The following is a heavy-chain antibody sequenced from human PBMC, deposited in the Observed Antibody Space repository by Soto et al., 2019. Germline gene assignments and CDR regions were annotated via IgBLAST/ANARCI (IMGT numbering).Heavy chain of an antibody. CDR2: IIPIFGTA. CDR1: GGTFSSYA. Sequence: QVQLVQSGAEVKKPGSSVKVSCKASGGTFSSYAISWVRQAPGQGLEWMGGIIPIFGTANYAQKFQGRVTLTSDYSTSRAYMEPSSLRAEDTAVYCCAKTTSWGGVVRGQGSLVTASS. D-gene: IGHD3-16*01. CDR3: AKTTSWGGVV. J-gene: IGHJ4*02. V-gene: IGHV1-69*01.